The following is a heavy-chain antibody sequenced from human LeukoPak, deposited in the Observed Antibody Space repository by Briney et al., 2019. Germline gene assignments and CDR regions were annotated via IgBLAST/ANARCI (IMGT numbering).Heavy chain of an antibody. CDR2: INPNSGGT. D-gene: IGHD2-2*01. CDR3: ARDPGIVVVPAAHDY. Sequence: ASVKVSCKASGYTFTSYDINWVRQAPGQGLEWMGWINPNSGGTNYAQKFQGRVTMTRDTSISTAYMELSRLRSDDTAVYYCARDPGIVVVPAAHDYWGQGTLVTVSS. V-gene: IGHV1-2*02. CDR1: GYTFTSYD. J-gene: IGHJ4*02.